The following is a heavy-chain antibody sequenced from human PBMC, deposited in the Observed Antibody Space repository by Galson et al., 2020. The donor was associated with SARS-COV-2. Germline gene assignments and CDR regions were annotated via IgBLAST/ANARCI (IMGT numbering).Heavy chain of an antibody. V-gene: IGHV5-51*01. CDR3: ARHLIAAAGGNWCDP. CDR2: IYPGDSDT. D-gene: IGHD6-13*01. Sequence: KIGESLKISCKGSGYSFTSYWIGWVRQMPGKGLEWMGLIYPGDSDTRYSPSFQGQVTISADKSISTAYLQWSSLKASDTAMYYCARHLIAAAGGNWCDPWGQGTLVTVSS. J-gene: IGHJ5*02. CDR1: GYSFTSYW.